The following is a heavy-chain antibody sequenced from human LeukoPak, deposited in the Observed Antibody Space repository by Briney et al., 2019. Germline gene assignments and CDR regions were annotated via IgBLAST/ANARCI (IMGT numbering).Heavy chain of an antibody. CDR1: GFTFSSYG. D-gene: IGHD4-17*01. J-gene: IGHJ5*02. V-gene: IGHV3-30*02. Sequence: GGSLRLSCAASGFTFSSYGMHWVRQAPGKGLEWVAFIRYDGSNKYYADSVKGRFTISRDNSKNTLYLQMNSLRAEDTAVYYCARADDDYDWFDPWGQGTLVTVSS. CDR2: IRYDGSNK. CDR3: ARADDDYDWFDP.